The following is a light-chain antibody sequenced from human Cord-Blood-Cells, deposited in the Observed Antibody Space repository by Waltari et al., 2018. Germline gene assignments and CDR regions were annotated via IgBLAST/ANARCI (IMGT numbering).Light chain of an antibody. J-gene: IGKJ4*01. CDR2: DAS. Sequence: EIVLTQSPATLSLSPGERATLSCRASQSVSSYLAWYQQKPGQAPRLLIYDASNRATGIPARFSGSGSVTDFTLTISRLEPEDFAVYYCQQRSNWPRLTFGGGTKVEIK. CDR1: QSVSSY. CDR3: QQRSNWPRLT. V-gene: IGKV3-11*01.